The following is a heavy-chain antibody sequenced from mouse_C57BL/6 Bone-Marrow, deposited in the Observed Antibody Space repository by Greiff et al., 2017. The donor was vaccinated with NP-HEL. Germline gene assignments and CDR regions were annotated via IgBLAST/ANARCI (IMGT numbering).Heavy chain of an antibody. V-gene: IGHV1-4*01. CDR2: INPSSGYT. CDR3: ARIITTAVDY. J-gene: IGHJ2*01. CDR1: GYTFTSYT. Sequence: VNVVESGAELARPGASVKMSCKASGYTFTSYTMHWVKQRPAQGLEWIGYINPSSGYTKYNQKFKDKATLTADKSSSTAYMQLSSLTSEDSAVYYCARIITTAVDYWGQGTTLTVSS. D-gene: IGHD1-1*01.